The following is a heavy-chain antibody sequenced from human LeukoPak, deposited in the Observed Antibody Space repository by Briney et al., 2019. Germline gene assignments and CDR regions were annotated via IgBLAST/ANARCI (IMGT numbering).Heavy chain of an antibody. V-gene: IGHV4-59*11. CDR3: ASRPADTTWYGVFDY. J-gene: IGHJ4*02. CDR2: IFNTGNT. D-gene: IGHD3-10*01. CDR1: GGSINSHY. Sequence: PSETLSLTCSVSGGSINSHYWSWIRQPPGKRLEWIGYIFNTGNTNYNPPLASRVTMSVDTSRAQFFLRLSPVTAADTAIYYCASRPADTTWYGVFDYWSQGTLVTVSS.